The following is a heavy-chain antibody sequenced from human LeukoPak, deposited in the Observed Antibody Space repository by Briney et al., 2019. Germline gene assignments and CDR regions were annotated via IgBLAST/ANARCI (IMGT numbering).Heavy chain of an antibody. J-gene: IGHJ4*02. Sequence: GGSLRLSCAASGFTFSNAWMNWVRQAPGEGLDWVGRIASKTDGGATDYAAPVKGRFTISRDDSKNTLNLQMNSLKTEDTAVYYCTTGIRGDWGQGTLVTVSS. CDR3: TTGIRGD. CDR2: IASKTDGGAT. V-gene: IGHV3-15*07. CDR1: GFTFSNAW. D-gene: IGHD3-10*01.